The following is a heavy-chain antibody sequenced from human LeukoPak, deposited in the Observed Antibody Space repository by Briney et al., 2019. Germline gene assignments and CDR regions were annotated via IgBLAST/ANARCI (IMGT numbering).Heavy chain of an antibody. CDR1: GFTFSTSV. J-gene: IGHJ6*03. CDR2: ISAGSTNT. V-gene: IGHV3-23*01. CDR3: AKVKGIASGLYYFFYMDV. D-gene: IGHD6-19*01. Sequence: GGSLRLSCAASGFTFSTSVMSWVRQAPGEGLEWVSSISAGSTNTHHADSVKGRFTISRDNSKDTVYLEMNSLRPDDTAVYYCAKVKGIASGLYYFFYMDVWGKGTTVTVSS.